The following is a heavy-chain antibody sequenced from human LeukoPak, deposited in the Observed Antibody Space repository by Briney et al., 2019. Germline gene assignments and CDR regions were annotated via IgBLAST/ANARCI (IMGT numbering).Heavy chain of an antibody. V-gene: IGHV4-4*07. CDR3: ARENEPAARSFDY. J-gene: IGHJ4*02. CDR2: IYTSGSS. D-gene: IGHD6-6*01. Sequence: SATLSLTCTVSGGSISTYYWCWIRQPAGKGLEWIGRIYTSGSSNYNTPLKSRVTMSVDTSKNQFSLKLSSVTAADTAVYYCARENEPAARSFDYWGQGTLVTVSS. CDR1: GGSISTYY.